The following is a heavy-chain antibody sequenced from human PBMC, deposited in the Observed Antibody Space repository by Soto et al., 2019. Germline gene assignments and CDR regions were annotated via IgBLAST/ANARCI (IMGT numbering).Heavy chain of an antibody. Sequence: EAQLVESGGGLVQPGRSLRLSCAGSGFIFDDFAIHWVRQAPGKGLEWVSGISWNSDSIGYADSVKGRFTISRDNAKNSLYLHMNSLRLEDTALYYCTKVGGLYDFWSGPLHFDLWGQGTLVTVSS. CDR3: TKVGGLYDFWSGPLHFDL. CDR2: ISWNSDSI. CDR1: GFIFDDFA. V-gene: IGHV3-9*01. J-gene: IGHJ4*02. D-gene: IGHD3-3*01.